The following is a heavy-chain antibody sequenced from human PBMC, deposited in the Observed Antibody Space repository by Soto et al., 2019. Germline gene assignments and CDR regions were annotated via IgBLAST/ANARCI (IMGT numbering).Heavy chain of an antibody. Sequence: GGSLRLSCAASGFTFSSYAMSWVRQAPGKGLEWVSAISGSGGSTYYADSVKGRFTISRDNSKNTLYLQMNSLRAEDTAVYYCAKGVSLLVATMTQPRWFDPWGQGTLVNVSS. CDR3: AKGVSLLVATMTQPRWFDP. CDR1: GFTFSSYA. V-gene: IGHV3-23*01. CDR2: ISGSGGST. D-gene: IGHD5-12*01. J-gene: IGHJ5*02.